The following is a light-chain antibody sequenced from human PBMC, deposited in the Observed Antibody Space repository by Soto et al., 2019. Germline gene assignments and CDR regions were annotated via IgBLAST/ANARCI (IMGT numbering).Light chain of an antibody. Sequence: QSVLTQPPSASGSFGQSVTISCTGTSSDVGGYNYVSWYQHHPGKAPKLMIYEVSKRPSGVPDRLSGSKSGNTASLTVTGVQAEDEADYYCSSYAGSNNFVFGTGTKVTVL. V-gene: IGLV2-8*01. J-gene: IGLJ1*01. CDR3: SSYAGSNNFV. CDR2: EVS. CDR1: SSDVGGYNY.